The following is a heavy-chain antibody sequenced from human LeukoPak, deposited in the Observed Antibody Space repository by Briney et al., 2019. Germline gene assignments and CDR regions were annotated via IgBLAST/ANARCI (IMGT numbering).Heavy chain of an antibody. D-gene: IGHD3-10*01. CDR3: AKGSLWFGERSPGYFDY. CDR1: GITFSSYA. V-gene: IGHV3-23*01. Sequence: GGSLRLSCAASGITFSSYAMSWVRQAPGRGLEWVSAIIGSGGSTYYADSVKGWFTLSRDNSKNTLYLQMNRLRAEDTAVYYCAKGSLWFGERSPGYFDYWGQGTLVTVSS. J-gene: IGHJ4*02. CDR2: IIGSGGST.